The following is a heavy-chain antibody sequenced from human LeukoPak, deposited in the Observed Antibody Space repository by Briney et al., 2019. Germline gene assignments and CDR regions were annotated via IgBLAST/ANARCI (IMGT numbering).Heavy chain of an antibody. D-gene: IGHD4-17*01. V-gene: IGHV3-30-3*01. CDR1: GFTFSSHS. CDR3: ARDRNTVTTSSYFDY. CDR2: ISYDGSNK. J-gene: IGHJ4*02. Sequence: GRSLRPSCAASGFTFSSHSMHWVRQAPGKGLEWVAVISYDGSNKYYADSVQGRFSISRDNSKNTLYLQVNSLRAEDTAVYSCARDRNTVTTSSYFDYWGQGTLVTVSS.